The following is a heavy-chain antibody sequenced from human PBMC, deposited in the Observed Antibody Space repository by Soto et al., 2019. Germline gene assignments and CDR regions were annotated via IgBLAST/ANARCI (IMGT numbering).Heavy chain of an antibody. Sequence: GGSLRLSCAASGFAFSSHAMRWVRQAPGKGLEWVSAISGSGGRTYYADSVKGRFTISRDNSKNTLYLQVSSLRDEDSAVYYCAKSGVASTDFDYWGQGTLVTVSS. CDR2: ISGSGGRT. CDR1: GFAFSSHA. V-gene: IGHV3-23*01. D-gene: IGHD1-26*01. CDR3: AKSGVASTDFDY. J-gene: IGHJ4*02.